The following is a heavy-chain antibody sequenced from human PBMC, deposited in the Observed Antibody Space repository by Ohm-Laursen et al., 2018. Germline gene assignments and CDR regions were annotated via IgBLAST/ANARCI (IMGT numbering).Heavy chain of an antibody. J-gene: IGHJ3*02. D-gene: IGHD1-26*01. CDR2: INSDGSST. V-gene: IGHV3-74*01. CDR3: ARDNSGSYPDAFDI. CDR1: GFTFSSYW. Sequence: SLRLSCAASGFTFSSYWMHWVRQAPGKGLVWVSRINSDGSSTSYADSVKGRFTISRDNAKNSLYLQMNSLRAEDTAVYYCARDNSGSYPDAFDIWGQGTMVTVSS.